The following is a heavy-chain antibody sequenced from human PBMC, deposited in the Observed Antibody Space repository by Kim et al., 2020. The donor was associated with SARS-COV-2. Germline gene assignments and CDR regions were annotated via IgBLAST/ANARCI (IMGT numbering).Heavy chain of an antibody. J-gene: IGHJ4*02. CDR1: GFTFSDFY. CDR3: ARRGIGWYSHIDY. D-gene: IGHD2-15*01. CDR2: TSTSGSYT. Sequence: GGSLRLSCAASGFTFSDFYILWTRQAPGKGLECLSDTSTSGSYTNYAENVKGRFTVSRDNAENSVSLQMSSLRAEDTAIYYCARRGIGWYSHIDYWGQGTLVTVSS. V-gene: IGHV3-11*03.